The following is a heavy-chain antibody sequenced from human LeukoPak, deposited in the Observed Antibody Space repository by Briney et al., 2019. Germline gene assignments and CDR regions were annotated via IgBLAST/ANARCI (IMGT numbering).Heavy chain of an antibody. CDR1: GFTFSNAW. Sequence: GGSLRLSCAASGFTFSNAWMSWVRQAPGKGLEWVGRIKSKTDGGTTDYAAPVKGRFTISRDDSKNTLYLQMNSLKTEDTAVYYCTTEEAYDFWSGYYSIDYWGQGTLVTVSS. J-gene: IGHJ4*02. V-gene: IGHV3-15*01. CDR3: TTEEAYDFWSGYYSIDY. D-gene: IGHD3-3*01. CDR2: IKSKTDGGTT.